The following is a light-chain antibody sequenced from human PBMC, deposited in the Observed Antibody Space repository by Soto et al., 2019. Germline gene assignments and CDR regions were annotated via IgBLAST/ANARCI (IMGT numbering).Light chain of an antibody. V-gene: IGKV3-11*01. J-gene: IGKJ4*01. CDR1: QSVSSY. CDR3: QQRNNPLT. Sequence: IVLTRSPSTLSLSPGERAPLSCRASQSVSSYLAWYQQKPGQAPRLLIDDASNRATGIPARFSGSGSGTDFTLTSSSLEPEDFAVYYCQQRNNPLTFGGGTKVDIK. CDR2: DAS.